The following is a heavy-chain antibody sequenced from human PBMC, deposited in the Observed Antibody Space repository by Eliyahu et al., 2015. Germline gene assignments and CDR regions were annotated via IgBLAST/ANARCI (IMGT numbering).Heavy chain of an antibody. CDR2: ISYDGSNK. Sequence: QVQLVESGGGVVQPGRSLXLSCAASGFTFSSYGMHWVRQAPGKGLEWVAVISYDGSNKYYADSVKGRFTISRDNSKNTLYLQMNSLRAEDTAVYYCAKEVGDYYYYGMDVWGQGTTVTVSS. J-gene: IGHJ6*02. D-gene: IGHD2-2*01. CDR1: GFTFSSYG. CDR3: AKEVGDYYYYGMDV. V-gene: IGHV3-30*18.